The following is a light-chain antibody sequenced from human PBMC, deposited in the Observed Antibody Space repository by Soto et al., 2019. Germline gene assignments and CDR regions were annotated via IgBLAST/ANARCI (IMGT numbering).Light chain of an antibody. CDR3: CSYAGSSTYVV. Sequence: QSALTQPASVSGSPGQSITISCTGTSSDVGSYNLVSWYQQHPGNAPKLMIYEVSKRPSGVSNRFSGSKSGDTTSLTISGRQAEDEAEYYCCSYAGSSTYVVFGGGTKLTVL. CDR2: EVS. CDR1: SSDVGSYNL. J-gene: IGLJ2*01. V-gene: IGLV2-23*02.